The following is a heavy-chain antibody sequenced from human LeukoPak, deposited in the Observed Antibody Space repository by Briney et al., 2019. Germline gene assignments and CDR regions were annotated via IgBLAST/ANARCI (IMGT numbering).Heavy chain of an antibody. D-gene: IGHD6-13*01. CDR1: GFTFSSYS. J-gene: IGHJ4*02. CDR2: ISSSRSYI. V-gene: IGHV3-21*01. CDR3: ASFIAAPSYFDY. Sequence: GGSLRLSCAASGFTFSSYSMNWVRQAPGKGLEWVSFISSSRSYIYYADSVKGRFTISRDNAKNSLYLQMNSLRAEDTAVYYCASFIAAPSYFDYWARGTLVTVSS.